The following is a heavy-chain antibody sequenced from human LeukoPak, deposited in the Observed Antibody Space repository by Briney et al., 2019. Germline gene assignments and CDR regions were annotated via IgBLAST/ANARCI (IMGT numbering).Heavy chain of an antibody. J-gene: IGHJ4*02. CDR2: IYHSGST. D-gene: IGHD6-13*01. CDR1: GYSISSGYY. Sequence: PSETLSLTCTVSGYSISSGYYWGWIRQPPGKGLEWIGSIYHSGSTYYNPSLKSRVTISVDTSKNQFSLKLSSVTAADTAVYYCASNALSYSSSWYTLGHFDYWGQGTLVTVSS. V-gene: IGHV4-38-2*02. CDR3: ASNALSYSSSWYTLGHFDY.